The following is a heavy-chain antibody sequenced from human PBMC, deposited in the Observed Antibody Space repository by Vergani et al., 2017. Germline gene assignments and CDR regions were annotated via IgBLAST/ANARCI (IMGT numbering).Heavy chain of an antibody. CDR1: GGSISSYY. V-gene: IGHV4-59*01. CDR3: ANPKRGVGNQDAFDI. Sequence: QVQLQESGPGLVKPSETLSLTCTVSGGSISSYYWSWIRQPPGKGLEWIGYIYYSGSTNYNPSLKSRVTISVDTSKNQFSLKLSSVTAADTAVYYCANPKRGVGNQDAFDIWGQGTMVTVSS. J-gene: IGHJ3*02. CDR2: IYYSGST. D-gene: IGHD3-10*01.